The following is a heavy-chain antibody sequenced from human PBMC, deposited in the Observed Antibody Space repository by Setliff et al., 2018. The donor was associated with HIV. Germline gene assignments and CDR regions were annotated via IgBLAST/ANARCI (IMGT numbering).Heavy chain of an antibody. V-gene: IGHV1-69*05. D-gene: IGHD4-17*01. Sequence: SVKVSCKASGDTLSIHPISWVRQAPGQVLDWMGGIIPAFGTPNYAQKFQGRVPITTDDSTSTAYMELSSLRSEDTAVYYCATTPRSYGGNFYYGMAVWGQGTTVTVSS. J-gene: IGHJ6*02. CDR3: ATTPRSYGGNFYYGMAV. CDR1: GDTLSIHP. CDR2: IIPAFGTP.